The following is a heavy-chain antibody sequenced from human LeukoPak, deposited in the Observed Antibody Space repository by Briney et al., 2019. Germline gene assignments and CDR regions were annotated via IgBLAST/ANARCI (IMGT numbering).Heavy chain of an antibody. CDR1: GFTFSSYA. CDR3: AKPNLVVVPAAQGGVGDY. J-gene: IGHJ4*02. V-gene: IGHV3-23*01. CDR2: ISGSGGST. Sequence: GGSLRLSCAASGFTFSSYAMSWVRQAPGKGLEWVSAISGSGGSTYYADSVKGRFTISRDNSKNTLYLQMNSLRAEDTAVYYCAKPNLVVVPAAQGGVGDYWGQGTLVTVSS. D-gene: IGHD2-2*01.